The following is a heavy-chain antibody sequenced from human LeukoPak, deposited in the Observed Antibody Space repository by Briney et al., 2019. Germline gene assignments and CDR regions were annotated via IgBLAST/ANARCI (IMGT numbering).Heavy chain of an antibody. CDR3: ASTHYYDSISFGNNWFDP. D-gene: IGHD3-22*01. Sequence: SETLSLTCAVYVGSFSGYHWSWIRQPPGKGLEWIGEINHSGSTNYNPSLKSRVTISVDTSRNQFSLKLSSVTAADTAVYYCASTHYYDSISFGNNWFDPWGQGALVTVSS. CDR2: INHSGST. J-gene: IGHJ5*02. V-gene: IGHV4-34*01. CDR1: VGSFSGYH.